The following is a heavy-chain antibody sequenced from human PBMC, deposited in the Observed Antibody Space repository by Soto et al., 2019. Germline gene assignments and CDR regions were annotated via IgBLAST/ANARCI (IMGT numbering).Heavy chain of an antibody. CDR3: ARQMVSSGWHYGNWFDP. Sequence: QEQLVQSGAEVKKPGSSVKVSCKVSGGTFSTYAISWVRQAPGQGLEWMGGIIPIFNAAKYAQKFQCRVTITEDKSTSKAHMEMSSLRSEDTSVYYCARQMVSSGWHYGNWFDPWGQGTPVTVSS. D-gene: IGHD6-19*01. CDR2: IIPIFNAA. V-gene: IGHV1-69*06. CDR1: GGTFSTYA. J-gene: IGHJ5*02.